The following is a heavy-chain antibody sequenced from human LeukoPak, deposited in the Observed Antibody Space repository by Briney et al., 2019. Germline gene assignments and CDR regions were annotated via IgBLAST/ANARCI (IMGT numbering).Heavy chain of an antibody. D-gene: IGHD3-16*01. V-gene: IGHV1-69*13. CDR2: IIPIFGTA. Sequence: GASVKVSCKASGGTFSSHATSWVRQAPGQGLEWMGGIIPIFGTANYAQKFQGRVTITADESTSTAYMELSSLRSEDTAVYYCARDRGGTSGNWFDPWGQGTLVTVSS. J-gene: IGHJ5*02. CDR3: ARDRGGTSGNWFDP. CDR1: GGTFSSHA.